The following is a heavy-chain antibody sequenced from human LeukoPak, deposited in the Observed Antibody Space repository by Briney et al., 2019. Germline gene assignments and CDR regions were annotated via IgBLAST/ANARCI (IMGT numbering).Heavy chain of an antibody. CDR3: ARDPYNWNYVGGNWFDP. J-gene: IGHJ5*02. V-gene: IGHV1-8*03. D-gene: IGHD1-7*01. Sequence: ASVKVSCKASGYTFTSYDINWVRQATGQGLEWMGWMNPNSGNTGYAQKFQGRVTITRNTSISTAYMELSRLRSDDTAVYYCARDPYNWNYVGGNWFDPWGQGTLVTVSS. CDR2: MNPNSGNT. CDR1: GYTFTSYD.